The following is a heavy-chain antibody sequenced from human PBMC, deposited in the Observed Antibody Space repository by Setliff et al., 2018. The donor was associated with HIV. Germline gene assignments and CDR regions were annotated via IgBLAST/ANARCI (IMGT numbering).Heavy chain of an antibody. D-gene: IGHD5-12*01. V-gene: IGHV1-69*05. CDR2: IIPIFKSA. CDR3: ARTSGDAYNYEGAFDV. CDR1: GDTFNNYG. Sequence: EASVKVSCKVSGDTFNNYGLNWVRQAPGQGLEWMGGIIPIFKSADYAQKFQGRVTITTDESTSTAYMDLSSLKSEYTAIYYCARTSGDAYNYEGAFDVWGQGTLVTVSS. J-gene: IGHJ3*01.